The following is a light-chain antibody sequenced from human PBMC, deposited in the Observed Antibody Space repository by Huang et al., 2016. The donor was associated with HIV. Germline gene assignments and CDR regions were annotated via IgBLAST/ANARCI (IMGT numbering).Light chain of an antibody. V-gene: IGKV1-39*01. Sequence: DIQMTQSPSSLSASVGDTVIMTCRASHNINTNLNWYQQRPGKAPKLLIFIAAYLASGVPSRFSGSGSGTEYTLTITGLQPEDLATYFCQQSHTTPWTFGQGSRVEIK. CDR3: QQSHTTPWT. J-gene: IGKJ1*01. CDR2: IAA. CDR1: HNINTN.